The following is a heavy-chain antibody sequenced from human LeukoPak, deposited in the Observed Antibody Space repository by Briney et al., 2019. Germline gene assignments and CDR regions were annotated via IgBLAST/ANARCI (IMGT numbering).Heavy chain of an antibody. J-gene: IGHJ4*02. CDR1: GGSISSSTYY. V-gene: IGHV4-39*02. Sequence: SETLSLTCTVSGGSISSSTYYWGRIRQPPGKGLEWIGAIYYTAATYYNPSLRSRVTVSVDTSKNHFSLNLRSVTAADTALYYCASAPRQASIGGLDYWGQGTLVTVSS. CDR2: IYYTAAT. D-gene: IGHD3-16*01. CDR3: ASAPRQASIGGLDY.